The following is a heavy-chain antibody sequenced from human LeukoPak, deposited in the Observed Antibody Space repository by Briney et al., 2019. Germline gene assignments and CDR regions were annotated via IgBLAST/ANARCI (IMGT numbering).Heavy chain of an antibody. CDR2: IYYSGDT. CDR3: ARVRSGWYFDY. V-gene: IGHV4-39*07. Sequence: SESLSLTCTVSGGSISSSDYYWGWIRQPPGKGLEWIGNIYYSGDTYYNPSLKSRVTISVDTSKNQFSLRLNSVTAADSAVYYCARVRSGWYFDYWGQGTLVTVSS. CDR1: GGSISSSDYY. J-gene: IGHJ4*02. D-gene: IGHD3-3*01.